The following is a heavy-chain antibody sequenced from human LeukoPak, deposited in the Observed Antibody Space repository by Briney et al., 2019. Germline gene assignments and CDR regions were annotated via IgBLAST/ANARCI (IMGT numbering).Heavy chain of an antibody. CDR2: INHSGST. Sequence: PSETLSLTCAVYGGSFSGYYWSWICQPPGKGLEWIGEINHSGSTNYNPSLKSRVTISVDTSKNQFSLRLSSVTAADTAVYYCASKVIAARPPPSYYYYYYMDVWGKGTTVTVSS. CDR3: ASKVIAARPPPSYYYYYYMDV. CDR1: GGSFSGYY. V-gene: IGHV4-34*01. J-gene: IGHJ6*03. D-gene: IGHD6-6*01.